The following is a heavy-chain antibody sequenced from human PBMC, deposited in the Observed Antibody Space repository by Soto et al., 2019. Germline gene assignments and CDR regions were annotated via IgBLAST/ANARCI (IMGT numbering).Heavy chain of an antibody. Sequence: SVKVSGKASGGTFSSYAISWVRQAPGQGLEWMGGIIPIFGTANYAQKFQGRVTITADESTSTAYMELSSLRSEDTAVYYCANQGSSSWPEEWFDPWGQGTLVTVSS. D-gene: IGHD6-13*01. CDR1: GGTFSSYA. J-gene: IGHJ5*02. V-gene: IGHV1-69*13. CDR2: IIPIFGTA. CDR3: ANQGSSSWPEEWFDP.